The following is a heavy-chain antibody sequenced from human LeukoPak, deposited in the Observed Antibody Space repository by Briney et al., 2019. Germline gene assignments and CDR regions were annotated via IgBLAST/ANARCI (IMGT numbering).Heavy chain of an antibody. CDR1: GFTFSSYA. V-gene: IGHV3-23*01. J-gene: IGHJ4*02. D-gene: IGHD2-2*01. Sequence: GGSLRLSCAASGFTFSSYAMSWVRQAPGKGLEWVSAISGSGGSTYYADSVKGRFTISRDNSKNTLYLLMNSLRAEDTAVYYCAKFIVVVPAAYHYWGQGTLVTVSS. CDR2: ISGSGGST. CDR3: AKFIVVVPAAYHY.